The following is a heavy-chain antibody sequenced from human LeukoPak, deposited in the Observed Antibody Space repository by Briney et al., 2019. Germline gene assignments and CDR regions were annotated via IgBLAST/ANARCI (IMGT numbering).Heavy chain of an antibody. CDR3: ARHVSYTYSSSWRYYYYYMDV. CDR1: GFTFSDYY. V-gene: IGHV4-38-2*01. J-gene: IGHJ6*03. CDR2: IYHSGST. Sequence: GSLRLSCAASGFTFSDYYMSWIRQPPGKGLEWIGSIYHSGSTYYNPSLKSRVAISVDTSKNQFSLKLSSVTAADTAVYYCARHVSYTYSSSWRYYYYYMDVWGKGTTVTISS. D-gene: IGHD6-13*01.